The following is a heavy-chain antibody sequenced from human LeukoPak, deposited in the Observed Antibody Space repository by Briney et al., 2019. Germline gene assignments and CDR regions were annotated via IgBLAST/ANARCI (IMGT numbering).Heavy chain of an antibody. D-gene: IGHD2-21*02. CDR1: GFTFSDYY. CDR3: AREMCGGDCKIDY. V-gene: IGHV3-11*01. CDR2: ISSSGSTI. J-gene: IGHJ4*02. Sequence: GGSLRLSCAASGFTFSDYYMSWLRQAPGKGLEWVSYISSSGSTIYYADSVKGRFTISRDNAKNSLYLQMNSLRAEDTAVYYYAREMCGGDCKIDYWGRGTLVTVSS.